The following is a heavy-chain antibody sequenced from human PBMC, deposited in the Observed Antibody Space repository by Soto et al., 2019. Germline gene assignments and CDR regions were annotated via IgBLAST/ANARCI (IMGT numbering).Heavy chain of an antibody. CDR1: GGSISSSSYY. V-gene: IGHV4-39*01. CDR2: IYYSGST. CDR3: ARHVRGDYGDSLDY. J-gene: IGHJ4*02. D-gene: IGHD4-17*01. Sequence: PSETLSLTCTVSGGSISSSSYYWGWIRQPPGKGLEWIGSIYYSGSTYYNPSLKSRVTISVDTSKNQFSLKLSSVTAADTAVYYCARHVRGDYGDSLDYWGQGTLVTVSS.